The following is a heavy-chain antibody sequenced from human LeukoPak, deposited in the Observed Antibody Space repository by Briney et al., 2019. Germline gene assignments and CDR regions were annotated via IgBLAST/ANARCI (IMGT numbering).Heavy chain of an antibody. D-gene: IGHD6-19*01. V-gene: IGHV3-49*03. Sequence: GGSLRLSCRTSGFTFGYYALRWFRQAPGKGLEWVGFIRSKVYGGTTEYAASVKGRVIISRDDSESIAYLQMNSLKIEDTAMYYCSRVSTSGSYGRFDALHIWSQGTMVTVSS. CDR1: GFTFGYYA. J-gene: IGHJ3*02. CDR3: SRVSTSGSYGRFDALHI. CDR2: IRSKVYGGTT.